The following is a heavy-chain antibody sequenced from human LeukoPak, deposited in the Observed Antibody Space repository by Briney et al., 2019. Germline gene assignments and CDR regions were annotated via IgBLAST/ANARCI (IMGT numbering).Heavy chain of an antibody. D-gene: IGHD6-25*01. CDR2: INHSGST. J-gene: IGHJ5*02. V-gene: IGHV4-34*01. CDR1: GGAFSGYY. Sequence: PSESLSLTYTVYGGAFSGYYWSWIRQPPGKGLDWIGEINHSGSTNYHPSLKRRVTISVDTSKNQFSLKLSSVTVADTAVYSCARGRRRINWFDPWGQGTLVTVSS. CDR3: ARGRRRINWFDP.